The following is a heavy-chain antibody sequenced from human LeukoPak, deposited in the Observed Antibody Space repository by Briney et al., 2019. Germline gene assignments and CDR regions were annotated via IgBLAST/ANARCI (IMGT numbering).Heavy chain of an antibody. V-gene: IGHV3-74*01. CDR2: ISSDGSTP. Sequence: GGSLRLSCAASGFTFSTYWMHWVRQAPGKGLVWVSRISSDGSTPSYADSVKGRFTISRDNAKNTLYLQMHSLRAEDTAVYYCARVGSGTTRDYWGQGTLATVSS. CDR1: GFTFSTYW. D-gene: IGHD5-12*01. J-gene: IGHJ4*02. CDR3: ARVGSGTTRDY.